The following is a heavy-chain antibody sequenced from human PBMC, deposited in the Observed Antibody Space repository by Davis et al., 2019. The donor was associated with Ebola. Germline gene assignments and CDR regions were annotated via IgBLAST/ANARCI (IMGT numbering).Heavy chain of an antibody. CDR1: GYTFTGYY. CDR3: ARPGTAGTVDGFDI. D-gene: IGHD1-1*01. Sequence: ASVKVSCKASGYTFTGYYMQWVRQAPGQGLEWMGWINPNSGGTNHAQKFQGRVTMTRDTSISTAYMELSSLRSDDTAVYYCARPGTAGTVDGFDIWGQGTMVTVSS. CDR2: INPNSGGT. V-gene: IGHV1-2*02. J-gene: IGHJ3*02.